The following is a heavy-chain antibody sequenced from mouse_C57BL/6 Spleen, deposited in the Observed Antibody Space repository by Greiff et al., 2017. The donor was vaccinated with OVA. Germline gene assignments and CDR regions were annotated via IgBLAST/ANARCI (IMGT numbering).Heavy chain of an antibody. D-gene: IGHD1-1*01. V-gene: IGHV14-3*01. CDR2: IDPANGNT. CDR1: GFNIKNTY. J-gene: IGHJ2*01. Sequence: EVQLQQSVAELVRPGASVKLSCTASGFNIKNTYMHWVKQRPEQGLEWIGRIDPANGNTKYAPKFQGKATLTADTSSNTAYLQLSSLTTEDAAMYYCGRTSYGSSPDYWGQGTTLTVSS. CDR3: GRTSYGSSPDY.